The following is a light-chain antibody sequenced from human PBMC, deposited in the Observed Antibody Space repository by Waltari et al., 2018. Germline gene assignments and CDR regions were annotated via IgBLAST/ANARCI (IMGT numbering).Light chain of an antibody. Sequence: QSVLTQPPSASGTPGQRVTISCFGSSSTIGSNYVYWYQQLPGTAPKLLIYRNNPRPSGVPARFSGSKSGTSASLAISGLRSEDEADYYCAAWDDSLRGVVFGGGTKLTVL. CDR2: RNN. V-gene: IGLV1-47*01. J-gene: IGLJ2*01. CDR3: AAWDDSLRGVV. CDR1: SSTIGSNY.